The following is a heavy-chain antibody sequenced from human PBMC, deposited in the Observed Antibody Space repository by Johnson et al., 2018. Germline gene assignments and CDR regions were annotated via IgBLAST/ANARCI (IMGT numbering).Heavy chain of an antibody. V-gene: IGHV3-7*01. J-gene: IGHJ6*02. Sequence: EVQLVETGGGLVQPGGSLRLSCAASGFTFSSYWMSWVRQAPGKGLEWVANIKQDGSEKYYVDSVKGRFTISRENAKNSLYLQMNSLRAEDTAVYYCERDPYYYGSGSSFDWLYYYGMDVWGQGTTVTVSS. CDR2: IKQDGSEK. D-gene: IGHD3-10*01. CDR1: GFTFSSYW. CDR3: ERDPYYYGSGSSFDWLYYYGMDV.